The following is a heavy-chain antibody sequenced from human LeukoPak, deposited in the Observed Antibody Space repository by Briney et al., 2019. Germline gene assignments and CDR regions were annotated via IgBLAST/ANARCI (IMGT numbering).Heavy chain of an antibody. V-gene: IGHV1-69*13. CDR1: GGTFSTYV. D-gene: IGHD3-22*01. Sequence: SVKVSCKASGGTFSTYVISWVRQASRQGLEWMGGITPIFGTAKYAQKFQGRVTITADESTSTAYMELSSLRSEDTAVYYCARDAAIYDSSGYYYLWWGQGTLVTVSS. CDR2: ITPIFGTA. J-gene: IGHJ4*02. CDR3: ARDAAIYDSSGYYYLW.